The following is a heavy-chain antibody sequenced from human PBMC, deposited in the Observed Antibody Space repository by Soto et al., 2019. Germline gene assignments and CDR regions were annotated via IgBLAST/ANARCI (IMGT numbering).Heavy chain of an antibody. CDR2: IMPVLGRP. D-gene: IGHD3-10*01. Sequence: QVQLVQSGAEVKKPGSSVKVSCKASGVTFSSYTISWVRQAPGQGLEWMGRIMPVLGRPNYAPKFKGRVTISADKSTNTANMELSRLRSEDTAVYYCATRADAGSYYDYYYGMDVWGQGTTVTVYS. V-gene: IGHV1-69*02. J-gene: IGHJ6*02. CDR1: GVTFSSYT. CDR3: ATRADAGSYYDYYYGMDV.